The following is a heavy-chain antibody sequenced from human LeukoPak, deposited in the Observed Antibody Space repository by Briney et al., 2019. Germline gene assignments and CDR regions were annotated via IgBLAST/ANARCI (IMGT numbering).Heavy chain of an antibody. J-gene: IGHJ6*02. Sequence: PSETLSLTCAVYGGSFSGYYWSWIRQPPGKGLEWIGEINHSGSTNYNPSLKSRVTISVDTSKNQFSLKLSSVTAADTAVYYCARGHLMEGCGDYGYYYYYGMDVWGQGTTVTVSS. CDR2: INHSGST. CDR1: GGSFSGYY. CDR3: ARGHLMEGCGDYGYYYYYGMDV. D-gene: IGHD2-21*02. V-gene: IGHV4-34*01.